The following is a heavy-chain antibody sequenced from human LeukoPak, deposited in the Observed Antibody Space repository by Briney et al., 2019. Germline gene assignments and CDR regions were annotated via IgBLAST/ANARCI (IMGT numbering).Heavy chain of an antibody. CDR3: ARDAPGYCSGGTCYNKWFGP. CDR1: GFTFSSYA. Sequence: AGRSLRLSYAASGFTFSSYAIHWVRQAPGRGLEWMAVISYDGSNKYYADSVKGRFTISRDNSKNTLYLQMNSLRPEDTAVYYCARDAPGYCSGGTCYNKWFGPWGQGTLVTVSS. V-gene: IGHV3-30*04. CDR2: ISYDGSNK. D-gene: IGHD2-15*01. J-gene: IGHJ5*02.